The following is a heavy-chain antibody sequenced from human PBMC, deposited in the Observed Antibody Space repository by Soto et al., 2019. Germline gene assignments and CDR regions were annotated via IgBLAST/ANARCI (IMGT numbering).Heavy chain of an antibody. V-gene: IGHV3-23*01. CDR3: AKAKNDYNWDNRPPFDY. CDR2: ISANDVGT. J-gene: IGHJ4*02. Sequence: GGSLRLSCEASGFTLKNYAMTWVRQAPGKGLEWVSLISANDVGTYYAESVKTRFTISTDQSRNTVYLQMDSLRADDTAIYYCAKAKNDYNWDNRPPFDYWGQGTLVTVSS. CDR1: GFTLKNYA. D-gene: IGHD1-20*01.